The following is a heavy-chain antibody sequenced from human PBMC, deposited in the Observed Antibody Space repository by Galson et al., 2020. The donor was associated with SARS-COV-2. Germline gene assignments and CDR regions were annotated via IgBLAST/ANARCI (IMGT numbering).Heavy chain of an antibody. CDR1: GFSFSSYW. J-gene: IGHJ4*02. CDR3: ARDQDGYNDF. V-gene: IGHV3-7*01. Sequence: PGGSLRLSCAASGFSFSSYWMSWVRQAPGKGLEWVANVKQDGSDRYYVDSVKGRFTISSDYAKNSVYLQMNSLRAEDTAVYYCARDQDGYNDFWGQGTLVTVS. D-gene: IGHD5-12*01. CDR2: VKQDGSDR.